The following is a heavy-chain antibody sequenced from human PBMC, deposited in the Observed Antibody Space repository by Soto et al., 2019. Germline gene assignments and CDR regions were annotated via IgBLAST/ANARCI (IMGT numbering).Heavy chain of an antibody. D-gene: IGHD4-17*01. CDR2: INAYNGNT. CDR1: GYTFTRYA. V-gene: IGHV1-18*01. CDR3: ARDVAYGLIDY. Sequence: QVQLVQSGAEVKKPGASVKVSCKPSGYTFTRYAISWVRQAPGQGLEWMGWINAYNGNTHYAQKLQGRVTMTTDTSTSKAYMELRSLRSDDTAVYYCARDVAYGLIDYWGQGTLVTVSS. J-gene: IGHJ4*02.